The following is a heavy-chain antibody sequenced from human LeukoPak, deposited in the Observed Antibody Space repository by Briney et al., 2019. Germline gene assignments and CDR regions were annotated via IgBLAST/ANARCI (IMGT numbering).Heavy chain of an antibody. CDR1: GFTFSNAW. CDR2: ISSSGGTI. V-gene: IGHV3-11*01. CDR3: AGIAARPK. Sequence: PGGSLRLSCAASGFTFSNAWMSWVRQAPGEGLEWISYISSSGGTIYYADSVRGRFTISRDNAKSSLYLQMNSLRAEDTAVYYCAGIAARPKWGQGTLVTVSS. J-gene: IGHJ4*02. D-gene: IGHD6-6*01.